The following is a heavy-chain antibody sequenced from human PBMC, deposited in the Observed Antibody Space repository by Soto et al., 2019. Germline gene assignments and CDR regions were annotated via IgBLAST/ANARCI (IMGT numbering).Heavy chain of an antibody. V-gene: IGHV1-69*13. D-gene: IGHD6-6*01. Sequence: AASVKVSCKASGDTFSSYAISWVRQAPGKGLEWMGKIIPTFGRTNYAQKFQGGLTISADDSTSTAYMELRSLVSEDTAVYYCARDPLSSFAMDVWGQGTTVTVSS. CDR2: IIPTFGRT. CDR3: ARDPLSSFAMDV. CDR1: GDTFSSYA. J-gene: IGHJ6*02.